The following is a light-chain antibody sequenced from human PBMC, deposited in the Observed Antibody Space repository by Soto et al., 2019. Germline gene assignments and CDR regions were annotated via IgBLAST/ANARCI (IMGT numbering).Light chain of an antibody. CDR2: DVS. Sequence: QSALTQPASVSGSPGQSNTISCTGTSSDVGGYNYVSWYQQHPGKAPKLMIYDVSNRPSGVSNRFSGSKSGNTASLTISGLQAEDEADYYCSSYTSSSTDVFGTGTKLTVL. CDR3: SSYTSSSTDV. CDR1: SSDVGGYNY. V-gene: IGLV2-14*01. J-gene: IGLJ1*01.